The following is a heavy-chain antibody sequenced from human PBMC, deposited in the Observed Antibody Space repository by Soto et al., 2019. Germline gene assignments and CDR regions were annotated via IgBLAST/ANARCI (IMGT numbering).Heavy chain of an antibody. CDR3: ARADYIWGSYRYPLGY. CDR2: ISAYNGNT. D-gene: IGHD3-16*02. CDR1: GYTFTSYG. V-gene: IGHV1-18*01. J-gene: IGHJ4*02. Sequence: ASVKVSCKASGYTFTSYGISWVRQAPGQGLEWMGWISAYNGNTNYAQKLQGRVTMTTDTSTSTAYMELRSLRSDDTAVYYCARADYIWGSYRYPLGYWGQGTLVTVSS.